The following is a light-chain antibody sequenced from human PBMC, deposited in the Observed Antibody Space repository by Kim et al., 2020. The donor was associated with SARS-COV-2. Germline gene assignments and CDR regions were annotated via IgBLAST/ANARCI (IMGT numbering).Light chain of an antibody. Sequence: ASRGASVKLTCTLSSGHSSYAIAWHQQQPEKGPRYLMKLNSDGSHSKGDGIPDRFSGSSSGAERYLTISSLQSEDEADYYCQTSGVFGGGTQLTVL. J-gene: IGLJ3*02. CDR1: SGHSSYA. CDR2: LNSDGSH. V-gene: IGLV4-69*01. CDR3: QTSGV.